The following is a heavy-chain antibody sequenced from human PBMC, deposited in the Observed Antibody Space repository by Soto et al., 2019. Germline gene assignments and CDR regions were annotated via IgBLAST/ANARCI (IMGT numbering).Heavy chain of an antibody. CDR3: ARKDKSGYFNWFDP. V-gene: IGHV5-51*01. J-gene: IGHJ5*02. CDR2: IFPSDSDT. D-gene: IGHD3-22*01. CDR1: GDRLTSYW. Sequence: VESLKISCMTSGDRLTSYWIAWVRQMPGKGLEWMGIIFPSDSDTRYSPSFQGQVTISADRSTSTVFLQWASLKASDTAVYFCARKDKSGYFNWFDPWGQGTLVTVSS.